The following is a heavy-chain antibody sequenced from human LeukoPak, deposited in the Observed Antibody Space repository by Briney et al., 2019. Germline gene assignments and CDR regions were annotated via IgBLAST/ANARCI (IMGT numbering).Heavy chain of an antibody. V-gene: IGHV3-21*01. D-gene: IGHD4-17*01. CDR2: ISSSSSYI. J-gene: IGHJ4*02. CDR3: ARDKATVTQCD. CDR1: GFTFSSYS. Sequence: GGSLRLSCAASGFTFSSYSMNWVRQAPGKGLGWVSSISSSSSYIYYADSVKGRFTISRDNAKNSLYLQMNSLRAEDTAVYYCARDKATVTQCDWGQGTLVTVSS.